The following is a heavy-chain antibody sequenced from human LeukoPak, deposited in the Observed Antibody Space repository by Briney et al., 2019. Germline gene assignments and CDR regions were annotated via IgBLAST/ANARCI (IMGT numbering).Heavy chain of an antibody. D-gene: IGHD1-1*01. CDR1: AGSISSSKL. V-gene: IGHV4-4*02. J-gene: IGHJ3*02. CDR3: SSWSQAGTNAFDI. CDR2: NYQSGST. Sequence: SDTLSLTCAVSAGSISSSKLWSWVRQPPGKALVWLGENYQSGSTNYNPSLKSRVTISVDKSKNHFSLKLSSVTAADTAVYYCSSWSQAGTNAFDIWGQGTMVTVSS.